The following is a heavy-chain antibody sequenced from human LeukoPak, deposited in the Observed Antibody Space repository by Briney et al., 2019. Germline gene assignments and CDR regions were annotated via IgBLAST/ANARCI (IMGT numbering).Heavy chain of an antibody. Sequence: SETLSLTCAVYGGSFSSYYWSWIRQPPGKGLEWIGYIYYSGSTNYNPSLKSRVTISVDTSKNQFSLKLSSVTAADTAVYYCARLGIAAAGTNYYYYMDVWGKGTTVTVSS. D-gene: IGHD6-13*01. V-gene: IGHV4-59*01. CDR2: IYYSGST. CDR1: GGSFSSYY. J-gene: IGHJ6*03. CDR3: ARLGIAAAGTNYYYYMDV.